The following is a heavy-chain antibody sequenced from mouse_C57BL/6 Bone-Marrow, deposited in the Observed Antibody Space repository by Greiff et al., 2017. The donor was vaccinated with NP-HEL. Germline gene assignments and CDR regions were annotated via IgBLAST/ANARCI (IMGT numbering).Heavy chain of an antibody. CDR1: GYTFTSYG. Sequence: QVQLQQSGAELARPGASVKLSCKASGYTFTSYGISWVKQRTGQGLEWIGEIYPRSGNTHYNEKFKGKATLTADKSSSTAYMELRSLTSEDSAVYFCARMGAWFAYWGQGTLVTVSA. CDR3: ARMGAWFAY. J-gene: IGHJ3*01. CDR2: IYPRSGNT. V-gene: IGHV1-81*01.